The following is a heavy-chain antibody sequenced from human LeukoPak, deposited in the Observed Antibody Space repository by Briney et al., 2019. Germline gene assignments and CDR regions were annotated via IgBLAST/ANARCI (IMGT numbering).Heavy chain of an antibody. J-gene: IGHJ3*02. CDR3: AKEGGSGSHFAFDI. CDR1: GFTFNRYG. D-gene: IGHD1-26*01. Sequence: VGSLRLSCAASGFTFNRYGMHWVRQAPGKGQEWGAFIRYDGSKSYFADSVKGRFALSRDNSKNTLYLQMSSLRPEDTAVYFCAKEGGSGSHFAFDIRGQGTMVTVSS. V-gene: IGHV3-30*02. CDR2: IRYDGSKS.